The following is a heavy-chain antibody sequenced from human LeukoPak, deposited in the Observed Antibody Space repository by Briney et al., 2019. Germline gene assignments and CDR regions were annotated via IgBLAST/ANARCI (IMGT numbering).Heavy chain of an antibody. CDR2: IRSKANSYAT. CDR1: GFTFSGSA. Sequence: GGSLRLSCAASGFTFSGSAMHWVRQASGKGLEWVSRIRSKANSYATAYAASVKGRFTISRDDSKNTAYLQMNSLKTEDTAVCYCTRRVGENYYFDYWGQGTLVTVSS. CDR3: TRRVGENYYFDY. J-gene: IGHJ4*02. D-gene: IGHD3-10*01. V-gene: IGHV3-73*01.